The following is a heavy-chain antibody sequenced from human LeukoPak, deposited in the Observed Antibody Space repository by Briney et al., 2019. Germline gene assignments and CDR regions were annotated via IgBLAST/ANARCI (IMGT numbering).Heavy chain of an antibody. D-gene: IGHD1-26*01. CDR3: ARGDIVGAAVYMDV. J-gene: IGHJ6*03. V-gene: IGHV3-74*01. CDR2: IKTDGSST. Sequence: PGGSLRLSCAASGFTFSRYWMHWVRQAPGKGLVWVSRIKTDGSSTTYADSVKGRVTTSRDNAKNTLHLQMNSLRAEDTAVYYCARGDIVGAAVYMDVWGKGTTVTVSS. CDR1: GFTFSRYW.